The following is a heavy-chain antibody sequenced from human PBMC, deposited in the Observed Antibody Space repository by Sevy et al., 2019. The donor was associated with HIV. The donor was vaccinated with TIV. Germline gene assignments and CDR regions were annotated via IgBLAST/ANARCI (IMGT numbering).Heavy chain of an antibody. CDR1: GFTFSSYW. V-gene: IGHV3-7*01. CDR3: AASRATVVIPGY. CDR2: IKQDGSEK. Sequence: GGSLRLSCAASGFTFSSYWMSWVRQAPGKGLEWVANIKQDGSEKYYVDSVKGRFTISRDNAKNSLYLQMNSLRAEDTAVYYCAASRATVVIPGYWSQGTLVTVSS. J-gene: IGHJ4*02. D-gene: IGHD4-17*01.